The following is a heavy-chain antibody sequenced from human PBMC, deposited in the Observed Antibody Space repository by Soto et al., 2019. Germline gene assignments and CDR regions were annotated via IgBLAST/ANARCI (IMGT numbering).Heavy chain of an antibody. Sequence: GGALILSCAASGFTFSSYGMHWVRQAPGKGLEWVAVIWYDGSNKYYADSVKGRFTISRDNSKNTLYLQMNSLRAEDTAVYYCARDLRGMDVWGQGTTVTVSS. CDR1: GFTFSSYG. CDR3: ARDLRGMDV. CDR2: IWYDGSNK. D-gene: IGHD3-10*01. J-gene: IGHJ6*02. V-gene: IGHV3-33*01.